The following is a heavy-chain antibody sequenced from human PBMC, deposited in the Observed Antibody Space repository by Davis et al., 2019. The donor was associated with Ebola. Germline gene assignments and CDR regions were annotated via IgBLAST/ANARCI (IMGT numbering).Heavy chain of an antibody. Sequence: PSETLSLTCTVSGGSISSGDYYWSWIRQPPGKGLEWIGYIYYSGSTNYNPSLKSRVTISVDTSKNQFSLKLSSVTAADTAVYYCASNKARWFGELSAFDYWGQGTLVTVSS. D-gene: IGHD3-10*01. J-gene: IGHJ4*02. V-gene: IGHV4-61*08. CDR3: ASNKARWFGELSAFDY. CDR2: IYYSGST. CDR1: GGSISSGDYY.